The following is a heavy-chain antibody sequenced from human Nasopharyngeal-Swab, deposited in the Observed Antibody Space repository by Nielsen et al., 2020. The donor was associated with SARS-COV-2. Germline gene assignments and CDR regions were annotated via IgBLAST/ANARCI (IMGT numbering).Heavy chain of an antibody. CDR2: IGTAGDT. CDR3: ARDRWTLGMDV. V-gene: IGHV3-13*01. Sequence: GESLKISCAASGFTFSSYDMHLVRQATGKGLEWVSAIGTAGDTYYPGSVKGRFTISRENAKNSLYLQMNSLRAGDTAVYYCARDRWTLGMDVWGQGTTVTVSS. J-gene: IGHJ6*02. CDR1: GFTFSSYD. D-gene: IGHD7-27*01.